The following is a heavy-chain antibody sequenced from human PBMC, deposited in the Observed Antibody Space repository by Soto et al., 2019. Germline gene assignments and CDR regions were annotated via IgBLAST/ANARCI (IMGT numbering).Heavy chain of an antibody. V-gene: IGHV4-31*03. Sequence: SETLSLTCTVSGGSISSGGYYWTWIRKHPGKGLEWIGYIYYSGSADYNPSLKSRVGMSVETSTNQFSLILRSVTAADTAVYYCARVAYSSSSGSYYFDYWGQGTLVTVSS. CDR2: IYYSGSA. CDR3: ARVAYSSSSGSYYFDY. J-gene: IGHJ4*02. D-gene: IGHD6-6*01. CDR1: GGSISSGGYY.